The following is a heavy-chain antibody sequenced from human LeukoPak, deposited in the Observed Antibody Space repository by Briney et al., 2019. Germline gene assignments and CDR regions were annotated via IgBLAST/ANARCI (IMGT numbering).Heavy chain of an antibody. CDR1: GFTFGGYA. V-gene: IGHV3-49*04. D-gene: IGHD6-6*01. CDR3: TRDTVAYSGSDYYYYAMDV. CDR2: IRSTPFGGTT. Sequence: GGSLRLSFTSSGFTFGGYAVSWVRQAPGRGLEWVGFIRSTPFGGTTEYAASVKARFTISRDDSKSIAYLQMNSPKTEDTAVYYCTRDTVAYSGSDYYYYAMDVWGQGTTVTVSS. J-gene: IGHJ6*02.